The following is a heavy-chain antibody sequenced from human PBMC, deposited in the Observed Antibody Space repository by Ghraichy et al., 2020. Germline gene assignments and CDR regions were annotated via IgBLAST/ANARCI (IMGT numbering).Heavy chain of an antibody. Sequence: FAGGCVRWVRQAPGQGLEWMGWINPNSGGTNYAQKFQGWVTMTRDTSISTAYMELSRLRSDDTAVYYCARVRGYSYGPFDYWGQGTLVTVSS. D-gene: IGHD5-18*01. V-gene: IGHV1-2*04. CDR1: FAGGC. CDR2: INPNSGGT. CDR3: ARVRGYSYGPFDY. J-gene: IGHJ4*02.